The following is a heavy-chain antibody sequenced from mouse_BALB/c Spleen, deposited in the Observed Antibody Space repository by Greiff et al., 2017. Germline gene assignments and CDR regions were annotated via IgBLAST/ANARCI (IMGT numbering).Heavy chain of an antibody. D-gene: IGHD1-1*01. CDR3: ARRYGSSYRYAMDY. CDR1: GFAFSSYD. J-gene: IGHJ4*01. V-gene: IGHV5-12-1*01. CDR2: ISSGGGST. Sequence: DVHLVESGGGLVKPGGSLKLSCAASGFAFSSYDMSWVRQTPEKRLEWVAYISSGGGSTYYPDTVKGRFTISRDNAKNTLYLQMSSLKSEDTAMYYCARRYGSSYRYAMDYWGQGTSVTVSS.